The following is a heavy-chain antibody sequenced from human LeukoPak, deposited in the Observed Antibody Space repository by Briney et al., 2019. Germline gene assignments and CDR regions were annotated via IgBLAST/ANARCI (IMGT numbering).Heavy chain of an antibody. V-gene: IGHV3-21*01. CDR1: GFTFSSTS. D-gene: IGHD2-15*01. CDR2: ISSSGKFI. CDR3: ARDLGARISCYSH. Sequence: GGPLRLSCAASGFTFSSTSMNWVRQAPGKGLEWVSSISSSGKFIYYADSMKGRFTVSRDNAKDSLSLQMSGLRAEDTAIYYCARDLGARISCYSHWGQGTLVTVSS. J-gene: IGHJ4*02.